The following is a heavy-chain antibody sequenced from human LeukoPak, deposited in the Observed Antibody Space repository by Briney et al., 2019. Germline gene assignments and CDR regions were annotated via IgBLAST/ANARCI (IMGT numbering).Heavy chain of an antibody. CDR3: ANQKDSSSFVDY. Sequence: PSETLSLTCTVSGGSISSYYWSWIRQPPGKGLEWIGFIYYSGSTYYNPSLESRVSISVDTSKNQFSLKLTSVTAADTAVYYCANQKDSSSFVDYWGQGTLVTVSS. J-gene: IGHJ4*02. CDR1: GGSISSYY. CDR2: IYYSGST. D-gene: IGHD6-6*01. V-gene: IGHV4-59*06.